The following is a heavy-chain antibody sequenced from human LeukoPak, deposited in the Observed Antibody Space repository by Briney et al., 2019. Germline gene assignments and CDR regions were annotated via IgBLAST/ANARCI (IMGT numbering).Heavy chain of an antibody. J-gene: IGHJ4*02. CDR3: ARTIDPLGVIVPSPLSYVD. CDR2: IYWDDDE. D-gene: IGHD2/OR15-2a*01. V-gene: IGHV2-5*02. CDR1: GFSLTTSGVG. Sequence: SGPTLVKRTETLTLTCTFSGFSLTTSGVGVGWIRQPPVKAPEWLALIYWDDDERYSASLKSRLTITKDTSRNQVVLTMTKMDPVDTGTYYCARTIDPLGVIVPSPLSYVDWGQGTLVTVSS.